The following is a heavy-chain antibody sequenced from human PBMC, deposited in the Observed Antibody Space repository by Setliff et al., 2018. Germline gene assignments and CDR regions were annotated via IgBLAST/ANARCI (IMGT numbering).Heavy chain of an antibody. D-gene: IGHD2-15*01. CDR3: AISTLSICSGGSCPNAFDV. Sequence: GASVKVSCKASGYTFTNYGVAWVRQAPGQGLEWMGWINGYNGNTFYAPKLQGRVTMTTDTSTGTAYMELRSLRSDDTAIYYCAISTLSICSGGSCPNAFDVWGQGTMVTVSS. CDR1: GYTFTNYG. J-gene: IGHJ3*01. V-gene: IGHV1-18*01. CDR2: INGYNGNT.